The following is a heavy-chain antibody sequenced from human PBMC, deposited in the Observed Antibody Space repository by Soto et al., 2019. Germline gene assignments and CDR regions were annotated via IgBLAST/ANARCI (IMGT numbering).Heavy chain of an antibody. CDR1: GGSFSGYY. CDR3: ARLAGYCSGTNCHGYYGMDV. CDR2: INHSGST. V-gene: IGHV4-34*01. J-gene: IGHJ6*02. Sequence: SETLSLTCAVYGGSFSGYYWNWIRQPPGKGLEWIGEINHSGSTNYNPSLKSRVTISVDTSKNQFSLKVSSVTAADTAVFYCARLAGYCSGTNCHGYYGMDVWGQGTTVS. D-gene: IGHD2-2*01.